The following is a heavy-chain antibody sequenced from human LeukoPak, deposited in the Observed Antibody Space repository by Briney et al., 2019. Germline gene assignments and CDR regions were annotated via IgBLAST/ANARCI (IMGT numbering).Heavy chain of an antibody. D-gene: IGHD1-14*01. J-gene: IGHJ4*02. Sequence: PSETLSLTCTVSGGSISSYYWSWIRQPPGKGLEWIGYIYYSGSTNYNPSLKSRVTISVDTSKNQFSLKLSSVTAADTAVYHCARRDHDFDYWGQGTLVTVSS. CDR2: IYYSGST. CDR3: ARRDHDFDY. V-gene: IGHV4-59*08. CDR1: GGSISSYY.